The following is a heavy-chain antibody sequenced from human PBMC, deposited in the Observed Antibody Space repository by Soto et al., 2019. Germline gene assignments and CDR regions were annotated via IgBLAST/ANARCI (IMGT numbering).Heavy chain of an antibody. CDR2: IYYSGST. CDR1: GGSISSSNYY. D-gene: IGHD3-16*01. V-gene: IGHV4-39*01. CDR3: ASPTLGAFDI. J-gene: IGHJ3*02. Sequence: SETLSLTCTDSGGSISSSNYYWGWIRQPPGKGLEWIGSIYYSGSTAYNSSLKSRVTMSVDTSKNQLSLRLSSVTAADTAVYYCASPTLGAFDIWGQGTMVTVSS.